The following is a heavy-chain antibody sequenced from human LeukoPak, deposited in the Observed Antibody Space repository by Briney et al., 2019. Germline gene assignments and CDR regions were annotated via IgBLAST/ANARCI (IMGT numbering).Heavy chain of an antibody. D-gene: IGHD1-26*01. Sequence: GGSLRLSCADSGFRFSSYDMDWARQAPGKGLEWLSYISSAGTTIYYADSVKGRFTISRDNAKNSLYLQMNSLRAEDTAVYFCVGDDTTLDYWGQGTLVTVSS. V-gene: IGHV3-48*01. CDR3: VGDDTTLDY. CDR2: ISSAGTTI. CDR1: GFRFSSYD. J-gene: IGHJ4*02.